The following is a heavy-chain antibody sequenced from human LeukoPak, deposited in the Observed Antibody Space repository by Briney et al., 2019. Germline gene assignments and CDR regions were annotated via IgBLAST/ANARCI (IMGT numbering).Heavy chain of an antibody. CDR1: GYTLTSFG. Sequence: GASVKVSCKASGYTLTSFGISWVRQAPGQGLEWMGWIGAYNGDTNYAQNLQGRVTMTTDTSTSTAYMELRSLRSDDTAVYYCARDYSSSGYDAFDIWGQGTMVTVSS. CDR2: IGAYNGDT. J-gene: IGHJ3*02. V-gene: IGHV1-18*01. CDR3: ARDYSSSGYDAFDI. D-gene: IGHD6-6*01.